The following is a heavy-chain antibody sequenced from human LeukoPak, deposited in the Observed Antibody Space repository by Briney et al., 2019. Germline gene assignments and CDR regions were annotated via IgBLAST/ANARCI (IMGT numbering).Heavy chain of an antibody. D-gene: IGHD6-19*01. CDR1: GFTFRIYS. Sequence: GGSLRLSCVASGFTFRIYSMNWVRQAPGKGLEWVSSISSSSSYIYYADSVKGRFTISRDNAKNSLYLQMNSLRAEDTAVYYCASLPWLVRWVYYWGQGTLVTVSS. CDR3: ASLPWLVRWVYY. CDR2: ISSSSSYI. J-gene: IGHJ4*02. V-gene: IGHV3-21*01.